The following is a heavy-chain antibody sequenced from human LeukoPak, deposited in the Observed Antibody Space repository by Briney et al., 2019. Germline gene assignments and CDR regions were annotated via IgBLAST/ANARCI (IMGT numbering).Heavy chain of an antibody. V-gene: IGHV3-66*01. Sequence: GGSLRLSCAASGFTVSSNYMSWVRQAPGKGLEWVSVIYSGDSGGSTYYADSVKGRFTISRDNSKNTLYLQMSSLRAEDTAVYYCVKGRYSNSWYSSDYWGQGTLVTVSS. J-gene: IGHJ4*02. CDR3: VKGRYSNSWYSSDY. D-gene: IGHD6-13*01. CDR1: GFTVSSNY. CDR2: IYSGDSGGST.